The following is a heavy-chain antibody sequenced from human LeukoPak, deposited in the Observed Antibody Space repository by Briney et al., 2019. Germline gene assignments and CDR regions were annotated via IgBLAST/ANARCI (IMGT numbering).Heavy chain of an antibody. Sequence: ASVTVSCKASGYTFIGYYMHWVRQAPGQGLEWMGWINPNSGGTKYAQKFQGRVSMTRDTSISTAYMELSGLRSDDTAVYYCARGVAGVYFYYYMDVWGKGTTVTVS. CDR2: INPNSGGT. J-gene: IGHJ6*03. CDR3: ARGVAGVYFYYYMDV. V-gene: IGHV1-2*02. CDR1: GYTFIGYY. D-gene: IGHD1-14*01.